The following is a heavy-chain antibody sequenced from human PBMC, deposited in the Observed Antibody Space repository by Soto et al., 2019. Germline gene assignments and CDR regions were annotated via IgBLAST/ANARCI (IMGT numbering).Heavy chain of an antibody. CDR2: IIPIFGTA. V-gene: IGHV1-69*01. D-gene: IGHD2-15*01. CDR1: GGTFSSYA. Sequence: QVQLVQSGAEVKKPGSSVKVSCKASGGTFSSYAISWVRQAPGQGLEWMGGIIPIFGTANYAQKFQGRVTITADESTSTAYMERSSLRSEDTAVYYWARDRCSGGSCYLFAYGGQGTLVTVSS. CDR3: ARDRCSGGSCYLFAY. J-gene: IGHJ4*02.